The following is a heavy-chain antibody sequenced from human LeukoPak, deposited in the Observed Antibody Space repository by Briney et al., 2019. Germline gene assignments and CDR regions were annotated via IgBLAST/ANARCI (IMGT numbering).Heavy chain of an antibody. D-gene: IGHD6-13*01. Sequence: SETLSLTCTVSGGSISSSSYYWGWIRQPPGKGLEWIGSIYHSGSTYYNPSLKSRVTISVDTSKNQFSLKLSSVTAADTAVYYCAREGQQLVRLWFDPWGQGTLVTVSS. J-gene: IGHJ5*02. CDR3: AREGQQLVRLWFDP. V-gene: IGHV4-39*07. CDR2: IYHSGST. CDR1: GGSISSSSYY.